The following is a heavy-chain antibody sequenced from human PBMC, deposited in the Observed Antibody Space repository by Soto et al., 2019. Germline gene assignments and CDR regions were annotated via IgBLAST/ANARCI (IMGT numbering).Heavy chain of an antibody. V-gene: IGHV4-31*03. CDR1: GGSISSGGCY. J-gene: IGHJ5*02. CDR2: IYYSGST. Sequence: PSETLSLTCTVSGGSISSGGCYRSWIRQHPGKGLEWIGYIYYSGSTYYNPSLKSRVTMSVDKSKNQLTLNLSSVTAADTAVYFCARSNNYNWFDPWGQGTLVTVSS. CDR3: ARSNNYNWFDP. D-gene: IGHD1-20*01.